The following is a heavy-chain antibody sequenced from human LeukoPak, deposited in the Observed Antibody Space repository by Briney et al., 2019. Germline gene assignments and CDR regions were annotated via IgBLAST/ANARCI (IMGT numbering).Heavy chain of an antibody. CDR1: GFTFSSYG. D-gene: IGHD6-13*01. J-gene: IGHJ4*02. CDR2: IWYDGSNK. V-gene: IGHV3-33*06. Sequence: GGSLRLSCAASGFTFSSYGMHWVRQAPGKGLEWVAVIWYDGSNKYYADSVKGRFTISRDNSKNTLDLHMNGLRVEDTAVYYCTKGGSSWSRWDYWGQGALVTVSS. CDR3: TKGGSSWSRWDY.